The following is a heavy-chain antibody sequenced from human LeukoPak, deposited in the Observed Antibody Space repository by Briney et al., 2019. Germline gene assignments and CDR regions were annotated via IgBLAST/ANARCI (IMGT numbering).Heavy chain of an antibody. CDR3: ARDTERQDYYDSSGYYIY. CDR1: GYTFTSYY. D-gene: IGHD3-22*01. Sequence: ASVKVSCKASGYTFTSYYMHWVRQAPGQGLEWMGIINPSGGSTSYAQKFQGRVTMTRDTSTSTVYMELSSLRSEDTAVYYCARDTERQDYYDSSGYYIYWGQGTLVTVSS. V-gene: IGHV1-46*01. J-gene: IGHJ4*02. CDR2: INPSGGST.